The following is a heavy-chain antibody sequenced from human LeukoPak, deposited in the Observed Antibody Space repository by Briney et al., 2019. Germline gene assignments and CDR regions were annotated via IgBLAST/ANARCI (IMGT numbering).Heavy chain of an antibody. D-gene: IGHD3-22*01. Sequence: GSSVKVSCKASGGTFSSYAISWVRQAPGQRPEWMGGIIPIFGTANYAQKFQGRVTITAGESTSTAYMELSSLRSEDTAVYYCARGDSSGYDRGDYYYYYMDVWGKGTTVTISS. CDR3: ARGDSSGYDRGDYYYYYMDV. CDR2: IIPIFGTA. V-gene: IGHV1-69*01. J-gene: IGHJ6*03. CDR1: GGTFSSYA.